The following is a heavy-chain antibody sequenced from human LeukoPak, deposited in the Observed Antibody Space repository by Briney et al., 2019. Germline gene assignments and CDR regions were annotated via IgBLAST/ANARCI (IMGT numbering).Heavy chain of an antibody. V-gene: IGHV4-39*01. J-gene: IGHJ4*02. D-gene: IGHD6-13*01. Sequence: SETLSLTCTVSGGSIGSSSYYWGWLRQPPGQGLEYIGSIYYSGSTYYNPSLKSRDTMAVDTSKNQFSLKLSSVTAADTAVYYCATIVAAAARGFFDYWVQGTLVTVSS. CDR3: ATIVAAAARGFFDY. CDR1: GGSIGSSSYY. CDR2: IYYSGST.